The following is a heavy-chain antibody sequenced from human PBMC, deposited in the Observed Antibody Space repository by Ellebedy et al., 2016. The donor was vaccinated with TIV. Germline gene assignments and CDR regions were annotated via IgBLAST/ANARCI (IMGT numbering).Heavy chain of an antibody. CDR1: GGSFSGYY. CDR3: ARGQRGNDYIWGSYRSYYFDY. CDR2: INHSGDT. V-gene: IGHV4-34*01. D-gene: IGHD3-16*02. J-gene: IGHJ4*02. Sequence: MPSETLSLTCVVYGGSFSGYYWSWIRQPPGKGLEWIGEINHSGDTNYNPSLKSRVTISVDTSKSQFSLKLRSVTAADTAVYYCARGQRGNDYIWGSYRSYYFDYWGQGGLVTVSS.